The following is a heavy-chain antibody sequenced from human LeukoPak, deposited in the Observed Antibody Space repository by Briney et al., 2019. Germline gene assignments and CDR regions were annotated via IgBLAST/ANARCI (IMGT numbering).Heavy chain of an antibody. CDR2: INHSGST. Sequence: PLETLSLTCAVYGGSFSGYYWSWIRQPPGKGLEWIGEINHSGSTNYNPSLKSRVTISVDTSKNQFSLKLSSVTAADTAVYHCARLGLLYDSSGYLYYFDYWGQGTLVTVSS. J-gene: IGHJ4*02. V-gene: IGHV4-34*01. CDR1: GGSFSGYY. D-gene: IGHD3-22*01. CDR3: ARLGLLYDSSGYLYYFDY.